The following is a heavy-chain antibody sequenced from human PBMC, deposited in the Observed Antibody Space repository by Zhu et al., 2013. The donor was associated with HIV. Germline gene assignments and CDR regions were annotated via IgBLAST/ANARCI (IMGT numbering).Heavy chain of an antibody. CDR3: ARAPQNTGELLYLLDY. CDR2: IDPSGGST. D-gene: IGHD1-26*01. Sequence: QVQLVQSGAEVKKSGASVKIFCQASEYTFIDYNIHWVRQAPGQRLEWMGWIDPSGGSTSYAQKFQGRVTMTRDTSTSTVYMELSSLRSEDTAVYYCARAPQNTGELLYLLDYWGQGTLVTVSS. V-gene: IGHV1-46*01. CDR1: EYTFIDYN. J-gene: IGHJ4*02.